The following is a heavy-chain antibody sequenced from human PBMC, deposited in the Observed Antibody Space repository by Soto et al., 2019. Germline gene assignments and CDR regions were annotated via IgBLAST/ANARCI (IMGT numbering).Heavy chain of an antibody. CDR3: ARELGYCSGGSCRAEYFQH. CDR1: GYTFTSYG. V-gene: IGHV1-18*01. CDR2: ISAYNGNT. D-gene: IGHD2-15*01. J-gene: IGHJ1*01. Sequence: ASVKVSCKASGYTFTSYGISWVRQAPGQGLEWMGWISAYNGNTNYAQKLQGRVTMTTDTSTSTAYMELRSLRSDDTAVYYCARELGYCSGGSCRAEYFQHRGQGTLVTVSS.